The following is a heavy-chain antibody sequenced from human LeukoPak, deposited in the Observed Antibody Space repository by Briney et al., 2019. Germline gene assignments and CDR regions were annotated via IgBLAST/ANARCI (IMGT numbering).Heavy chain of an antibody. J-gene: IGHJ4*02. CDR3: AHSFPAYGSPY. CDR2: IIPILGIA. V-gene: IGHV1-69*04. Sequence: SVKVSCKASGGTFSSYAISWVRPAPGQGLEWMGRIIPILGIANYAQKFQGRVTMTEDTSTDTAYMELSSLRSEDTAVYYCAHSFPAYGSPYWGQGTLVTVSS. D-gene: IGHD2-21*01. CDR1: GGTFSSYA.